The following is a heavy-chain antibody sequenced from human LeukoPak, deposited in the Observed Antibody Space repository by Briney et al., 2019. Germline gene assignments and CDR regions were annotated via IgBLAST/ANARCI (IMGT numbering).Heavy chain of an antibody. D-gene: IGHD3-9*01. CDR2: ISWNSGSI. J-gene: IGHJ4*02. Sequence: GGSLRLSCAASGFTFDDYAMHWVRQAPGKGLEWVSGISWNSGSIGYADSVKGRFTISSDNAKNSLYLQMNSLRAEDTALYYCAKDIGRRDYDILTGYYPQYYFDYWGQGTLVTVSS. CDR3: AKDIGRRDYDILTGYYPQYYFDY. CDR1: GFTFDDYA. V-gene: IGHV3-9*01.